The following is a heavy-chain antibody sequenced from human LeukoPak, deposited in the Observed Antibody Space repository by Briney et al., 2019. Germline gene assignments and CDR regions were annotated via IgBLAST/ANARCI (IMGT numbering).Heavy chain of an antibody. J-gene: IGHJ5*02. V-gene: IGHV4-34*01. D-gene: IGHD2-2*01. CDR2: INHSGST. Sequence: SETLSLTCAVYGGSFSGYYWSWIRQPPGKGLGWIGGINHSGSTNYNPSLKSRVTISVDTSKNQFSLKLSSVTAADTAVYYCARGGYCSSTSCYLNWLDPWGQGTLVTVSS. CDR3: ARGGYCSSTSCYLNWLDP. CDR1: GGSFSGYY.